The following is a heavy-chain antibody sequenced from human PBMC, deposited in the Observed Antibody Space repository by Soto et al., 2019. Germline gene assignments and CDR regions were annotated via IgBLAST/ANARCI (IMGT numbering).Heavy chain of an antibody. V-gene: IGHV3-7*01. D-gene: IGHD6-19*01. CDR1: GFTFSSYW. CDR2: IKQDGSEK. Sequence: PGGSLRLSCAASGFTFSSYWMSWVRQAPGKGLEWEANIKQDGSEKYYVDSVKGRFTISRDNAKNSLYLQMNSLRAEDTAVYYCARDLRSSGWYVSSYYYYYGMDVWGQGTTVTVSS. CDR3: ARDLRSSGWYVSSYYYYYGMDV. J-gene: IGHJ6*02.